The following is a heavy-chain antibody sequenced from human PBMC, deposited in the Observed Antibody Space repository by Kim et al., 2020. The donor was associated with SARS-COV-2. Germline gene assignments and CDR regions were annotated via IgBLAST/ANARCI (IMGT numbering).Heavy chain of an antibody. CDR1: GFTFSNAW. CDR3: TAGGHLRRAITRDY. J-gene: IGHJ4*02. CDR2: IKSKTDGGTT. D-gene: IGHD1-20*01. Sequence: GGSLRLSCAASGFTFSNAWMSWVRQAPGKGLEWVGRIKSKTDGGTTDYAAPVKGRFTISRDDSKNTLYLQMNSLKTEDTAACYCTAGGHLRRAITRDYWGQGTLVTVSS. V-gene: IGHV3-15*01.